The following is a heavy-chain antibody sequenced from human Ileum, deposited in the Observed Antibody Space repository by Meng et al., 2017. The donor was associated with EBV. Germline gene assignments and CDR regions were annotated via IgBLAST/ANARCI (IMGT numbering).Heavy chain of an antibody. Sequence: QVKGVESGGVVVHPGRSLRLSCVVSGLTFSKQIIHWIRQAPGEGLDWVAVISSENYTYYSDSVKGRFTITRDNSANTVYLQMDNLGPQDTALYFCTRQGQDLWGQGTLVTVSS. V-gene: IGHV3-30*03. CDR2: ISSENYT. CDR1: GLTFSKQI. CDR3: TRQGQDL. D-gene: IGHD2-15*01. J-gene: IGHJ4*02.